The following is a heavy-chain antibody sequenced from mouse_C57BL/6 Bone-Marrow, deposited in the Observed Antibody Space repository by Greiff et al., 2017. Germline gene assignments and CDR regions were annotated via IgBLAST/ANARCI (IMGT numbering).Heavy chain of an antibody. D-gene: IGHD1-1*02. V-gene: IGHV1-81*01. J-gene: IGHJ4*01. CDR3: ASATYYDDSARMAY. CDR2: INPRSGVT. CDR1: GYTFTSYG. Sequence: VQLQQSGAELVRPGASVKLSCKASGYTFTSYGMRWVKQRTGQGLEWIGKINPRSGVTYYNEKFKGKATLTVDKSSSTAYMELRSLTSEDSAVYFCASATYYDDSARMAYWGQGTSVTVSA.